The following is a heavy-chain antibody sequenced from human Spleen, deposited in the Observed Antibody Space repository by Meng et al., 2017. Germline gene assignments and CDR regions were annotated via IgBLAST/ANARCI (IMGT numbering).Heavy chain of an antibody. V-gene: IGHV1-46*01. CDR1: GYPFTDYF. CDR2: INPNTGGT. Sequence: QVQLVQSGAEVMKPGASLKVSCRASGYPFTDYFLHWVRQAPGQGLEWLGTINPNTGGTNYAQRFQGRVTLTRDTSTSTVYMELSSLGSEDTALYYCAREKSPGHFDYLGQGILVTVSS. CDR3: AREKSPGHFDY. J-gene: IGHJ4*02.